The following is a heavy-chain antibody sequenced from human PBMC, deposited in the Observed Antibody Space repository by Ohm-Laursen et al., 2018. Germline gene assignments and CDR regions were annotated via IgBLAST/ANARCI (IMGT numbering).Heavy chain of an antibody. Sequence: SLRLSCSASGFNFNTYEMNWVRQASGKGLEWVANIHYSRTSLIYYADSVKGRLTISRDNAKNSVYLQMNSLRPEDTAVYYCARVVFGTWYFDLWGRGTLVTVSS. CDR2: IHYSRTSLI. CDR3: ARVVFGTWYFDL. CDR1: GFNFNTYE. D-gene: IGHD6-13*01. V-gene: IGHV3-48*03. J-gene: IGHJ2*01.